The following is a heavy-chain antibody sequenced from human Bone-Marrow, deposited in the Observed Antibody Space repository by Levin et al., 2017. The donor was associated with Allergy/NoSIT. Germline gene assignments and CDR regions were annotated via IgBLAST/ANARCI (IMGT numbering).Heavy chain of an antibody. Sequence: PGGSLRLSCKASGGIFSTYVISWVRQAPGQGLEWMGGIVPIFGTTHYAQKLQGRITITADKSTSTAYMEPSRLRSEDTAVYYCAGSSSGTGQFDHWGQGTLVTVSS. D-gene: IGHD6-6*01. CDR1: GGIFSTYV. CDR2: IVPIFGTT. CDR3: AGSSSGTGQFDH. J-gene: IGHJ4*02. V-gene: IGHV1-69*06.